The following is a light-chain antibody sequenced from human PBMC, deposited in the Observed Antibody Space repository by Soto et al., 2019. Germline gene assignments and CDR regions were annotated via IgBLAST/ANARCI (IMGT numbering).Light chain of an antibody. V-gene: IGKV3-15*01. Sequence: EIVMTQSPATLSVSPGERATLSCRASQSVGSNLAWYQQKPGQAPRLLIYDASTRATGIPARFSGSGSGTEFTLTISSLQSEDFAIYYCQQYNNWLWTFGQGTKVEIK. J-gene: IGKJ1*01. CDR1: QSVGSN. CDR3: QQYNNWLWT. CDR2: DAS.